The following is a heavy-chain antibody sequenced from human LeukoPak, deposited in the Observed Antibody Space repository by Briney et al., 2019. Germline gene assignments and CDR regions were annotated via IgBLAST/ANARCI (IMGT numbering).Heavy chain of an antibody. CDR3: AKDSYYYDSSGYYWGPFDY. D-gene: IGHD3-22*01. CDR1: GFTFDDYT. V-gene: IGHV3-43*01. CDR2: ISWDGGST. J-gene: IGHJ4*02. Sequence: GGSLRLSCAASGFTFDDYTMHWVRQAPGKDLEGVSLISWDGGSTYYADSVKGRFTISRDNSKNSLYLQMNSLRTEDTALYYWAKDSYYYDSSGYYWGPFDYWGQGTLVTVSS.